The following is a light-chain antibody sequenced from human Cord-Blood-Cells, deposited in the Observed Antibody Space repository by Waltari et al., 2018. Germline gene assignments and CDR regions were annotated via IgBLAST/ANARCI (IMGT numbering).Light chain of an antibody. CDR2: SNN. V-gene: IGLV1-44*01. Sequence: QSVLTQPPSASGTPGQRVTISCSGSSPNIGRNTVNWYQQLPGTAPKLLIYSNNQRPSGVPDRFSGSKSGTSASLAISGLQSEDEADYYCAAWDDSLNVVFGGGTKLTVL. CDR1: SPNIGRNT. CDR3: AAWDDSLNVV. J-gene: IGLJ2*01.